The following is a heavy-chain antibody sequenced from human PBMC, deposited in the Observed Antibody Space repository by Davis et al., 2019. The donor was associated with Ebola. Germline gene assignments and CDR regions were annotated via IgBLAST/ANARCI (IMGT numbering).Heavy chain of an antibody. CDR1: GFTFSGSA. V-gene: IGHV3-73*01. CDR3: TSSSYSGSYYRDY. J-gene: IGHJ4*02. CDR2: IRSKANSYAT. Sequence: GESLKISCAASGFTFSGSAMHWVRQASGKGLEWVGRIRSKANSYATAYAASVKGRFTISRDDSKNTAYLQMNSLKTKDTAVYYCTSSSYSGSYYRDYWGQGTLVTVSS. D-gene: IGHD1-26*01.